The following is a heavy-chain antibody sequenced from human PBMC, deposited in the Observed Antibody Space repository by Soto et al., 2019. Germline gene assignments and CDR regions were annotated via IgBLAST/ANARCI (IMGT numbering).Heavy chain of an antibody. V-gene: IGHV4-59*02. D-gene: IGHD3-22*01. CDR2: NYYSGST. Sequence: SETLSLTCTVSGGSVSSGYWIWIRQPPGQGLGIGGNYYSGSTYYNPSLKSRVTISVDTSKNQFSLKLSSVTAADTAVYYCARAQVRDYYDSSGYSNWFDPWGQGTLVTVSS. CDR1: GGSVSSGY. CDR3: ARAQVRDYYDSSGYSNWFDP. J-gene: IGHJ5*02.